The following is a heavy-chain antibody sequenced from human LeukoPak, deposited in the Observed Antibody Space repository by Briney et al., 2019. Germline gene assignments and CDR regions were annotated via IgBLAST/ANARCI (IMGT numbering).Heavy chain of an antibody. V-gene: IGHV3-48*04. D-gene: IGHD4-23*01. CDR3: ARDYGGSSPFDY. J-gene: IGHJ4*02. Sequence: PGGSLRLSCGASGFTFSGYSMNWVRQAPGKGLEWVSYISSSGSTIYYADSVKGRFTISRDNAKNSLYLQMNSLRAEDTAVYYCARDYGGSSPFDYWGQGTLVTVSS. CDR2: ISSSGSTI. CDR1: GFTFSGYS.